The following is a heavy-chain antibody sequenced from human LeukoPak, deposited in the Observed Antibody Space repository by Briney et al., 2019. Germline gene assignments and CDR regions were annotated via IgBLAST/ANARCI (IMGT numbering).Heavy chain of an antibody. CDR1: GFTVRSHR. V-gene: IGHV3-21*01. D-gene: IGHD1-7*01. CDR2: ISSTSDYI. J-gene: IGHJ4*02. Sequence: GESLRLSCAASGFTVRSHRLIWVRQAPGKGLEWVSSISSTSDYIYYADSLKGRFTISRDNARNSLYLQMSSLRAEDTAVYYCARDIAGRELLDYWGQGTLVTVSS. CDR3: ARDIAGRELLDY.